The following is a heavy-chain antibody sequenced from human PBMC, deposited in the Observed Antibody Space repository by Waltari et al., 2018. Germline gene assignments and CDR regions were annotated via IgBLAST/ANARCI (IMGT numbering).Heavy chain of an antibody. Sequence: QVQLQQWGAGLLKPSETLSLTCAVYGGSFSGYYWSWIRQPPGKGRAWIGEINHSGSTNYNPSLKSRVTISVDTSKNQFSLKLSSVTAADTAVYYCARAENRITMVRGGKTPYYYYYGMDVWGQGTTVTVSS. J-gene: IGHJ6*02. CDR1: GGSFSGYY. CDR2: INHSGST. CDR3: ARAENRITMVRGGKTPYYYYYGMDV. V-gene: IGHV4-34*01. D-gene: IGHD3-10*01.